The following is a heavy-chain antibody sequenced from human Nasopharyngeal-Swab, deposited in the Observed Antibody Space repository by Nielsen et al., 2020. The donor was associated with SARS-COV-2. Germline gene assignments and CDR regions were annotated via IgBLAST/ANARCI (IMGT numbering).Heavy chain of an antibody. Sequence: ASVKVSCNASGYTFTSYAMHWVRQAPGQRLEWMGWINAGNGNTKYSQKFQGRVTITRDTSASTAYMELSSLRSEDTAVYYCARDGSGIAVAGTRFDPWGQGTLVTVSS. CDR2: INAGNGNT. CDR1: GYTFTSYA. J-gene: IGHJ5*02. CDR3: ARDGSGIAVAGTRFDP. D-gene: IGHD6-19*01. V-gene: IGHV1-3*01.